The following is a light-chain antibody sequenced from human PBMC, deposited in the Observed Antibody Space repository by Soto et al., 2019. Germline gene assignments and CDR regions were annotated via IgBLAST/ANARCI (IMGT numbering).Light chain of an antibody. CDR2: WAS. CDR3: QQYHSSPIT. Sequence: DIVMTQSPDSLAVSLGERATINCKSSQSVLYSSNNKNYLAWYQQKPGQSPKLLIYWASTRESGVPDRFSGSGSGTDFTLTISSLQAEDVAVYYCQQYHSSPITFGGGTKVEIK. J-gene: IGKJ4*01. V-gene: IGKV4-1*01. CDR1: QSVLYSSNNKNY.